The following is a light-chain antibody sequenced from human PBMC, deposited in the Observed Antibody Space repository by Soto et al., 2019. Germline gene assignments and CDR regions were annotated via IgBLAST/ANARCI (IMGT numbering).Light chain of an antibody. CDR2: LGS. V-gene: IGKV2-28*01. CDR3: QQYGSSPS. CDR1: QCLLHNNGYNC. Sequence: IVMTQSHLSLPVIPGEPASISCRSIQCLLHNNGYNCLNWYLQKPGQSPQLLIFLGSDRSSGVPDRFSGSGSGTDFTLTISRLDPEYFAVYYCQQYGSSPSFGQGTKVDNK. J-gene: IGKJ1*01.